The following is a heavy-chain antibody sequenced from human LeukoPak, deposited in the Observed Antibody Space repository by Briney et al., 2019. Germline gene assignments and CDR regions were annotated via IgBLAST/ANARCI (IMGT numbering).Heavy chain of an antibody. D-gene: IGHD3-22*01. V-gene: IGHV3-74*01. Sequence: GGSLRLSCAASGFTFSGYWMHWVRQAPGTGLVWVSVINSDGSTTRYADSVKGRFTISRDNAKNSLYLQMNSLRAEDTAVYYCARASTQPGYYESDYYYMDVWGKGTTVTVSS. CDR3: ARASTQPGYYESDYYYMDV. CDR2: INSDGSTT. J-gene: IGHJ6*03. CDR1: GFTFSGYW.